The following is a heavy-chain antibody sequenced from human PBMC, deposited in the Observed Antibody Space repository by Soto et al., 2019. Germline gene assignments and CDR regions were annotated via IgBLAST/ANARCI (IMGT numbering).Heavy chain of an antibody. V-gene: IGHV3-33*01. CDR1: GFAFHGYA. Sequence: QVQLVDSGGTVVQVGGSLRLSCAASGFAFHGYAMHWVRQATGKGLDGVAVIWYDGSEKYYADSVEGRFTISRDNSKNTLYLQLNGLRVEDTGVYYWGRDIRTRAGDYWGQGTRVAVFS. J-gene: IGHJ4*02. CDR2: IWYDGSEK. D-gene: IGHD3-10*01. CDR3: GRDIRTRAGDY.